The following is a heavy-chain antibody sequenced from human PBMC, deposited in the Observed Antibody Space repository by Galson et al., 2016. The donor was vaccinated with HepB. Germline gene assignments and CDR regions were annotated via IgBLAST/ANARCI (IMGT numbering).Heavy chain of an antibody. D-gene: IGHD6-19*01. CDR1: GFTFDNYG. Sequence: SLRLSCAASGFTFDNYGMIWVRQVPGKGLDWVACISGSGSRTYYADSVEGRFTISRDNSKNTVYLQMNSLRADDTAVYYCTKGITSISGWAGAGLGKRMGHWGQGTLVTVSS. J-gene: IGHJ4*02. V-gene: IGHV3-23*01. CDR2: ISGSGSRT. CDR3: TKGITSISGWAGAGLGKRMGH.